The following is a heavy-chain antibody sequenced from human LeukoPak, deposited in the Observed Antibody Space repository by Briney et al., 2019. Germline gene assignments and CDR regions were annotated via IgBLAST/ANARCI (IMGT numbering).Heavy chain of an antibody. Sequence: SETLSLTCTVSGGSISSYYWGWIRQPPGKGLEWIGSIYYSGSTYYNPSLKSRVTISVDTSKNQFSLKLSSVTAADTAVYYCARDVTAAFDYWGQGTLVTVSS. CDR2: IYYSGST. D-gene: IGHD6-13*01. CDR1: GGSISSYY. V-gene: IGHV4-39*07. CDR3: ARDVTAAFDY. J-gene: IGHJ4*02.